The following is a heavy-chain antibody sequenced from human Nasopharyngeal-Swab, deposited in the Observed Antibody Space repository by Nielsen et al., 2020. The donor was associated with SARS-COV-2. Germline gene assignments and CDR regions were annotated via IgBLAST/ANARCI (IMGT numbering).Heavy chain of an antibody. J-gene: IGHJ6*03. V-gene: IGHV6-1*01. CDR3: ARARGAYGDYYYYYTDV. Sequence: SQTLSPSSAISGVSVSSSSAAWNWSRPSPSRGVEWLVRTYHRSKWYNDYAASVKSRLTINPDPSKNQFSLHLNSVTPEDTAVYYCARARGAYGDYYYYYTDVWGKGTTVTVSS. CDR1: GVSVSSSSAA. CDR2: TYHRSKWYN. D-gene: IGHD4-17*01.